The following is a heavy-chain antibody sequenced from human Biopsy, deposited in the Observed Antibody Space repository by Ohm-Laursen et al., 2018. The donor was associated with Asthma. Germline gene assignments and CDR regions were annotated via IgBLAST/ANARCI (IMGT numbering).Heavy chain of an antibody. J-gene: IGHJ2*01. D-gene: IGHD3-16*01. CDR3: ARIKIRIGAGTDRYFDL. V-gene: IGHV1-69*06. CDR2: ISPVFGST. CDR1: GDSFSNYA. Sequence: SSVKVSCKASGDSFSNYAISWVRQAPGLGLEWMGGISPVFGSTNIAQKFQGRVTISADIFTKTAYLEVSSLRSDDTAVYYCARIKIRIGAGTDRYFDLWGRGTLVTVSS.